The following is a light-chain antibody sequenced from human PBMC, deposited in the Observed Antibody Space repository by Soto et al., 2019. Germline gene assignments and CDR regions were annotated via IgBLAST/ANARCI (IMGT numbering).Light chain of an antibody. CDR3: NSYTSNNTQVV. Sequence: QSALTQPASVSGSPGQSITISCTGTSSDVGGYNYVSWYQQHPGKAPKLMIYDVSNRPSGVSNRFSGSKSGNTASLTISGRQAEDEADYYCNSYTSNNTQVVFGGGTKLTVL. CDR1: SSDVGGYNY. V-gene: IGLV2-14*01. CDR2: DVS. J-gene: IGLJ2*01.